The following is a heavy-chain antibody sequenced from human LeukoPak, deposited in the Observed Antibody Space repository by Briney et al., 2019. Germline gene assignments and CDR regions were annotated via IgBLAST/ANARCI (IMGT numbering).Heavy chain of an antibody. CDR2: THYSGAT. J-gene: IGHJ5*02. CDR1: GGSISSYY. Sequence: PSETLSLTCTVSGGSISSYYWSWLRQPPGKGLEYIGYTHYSGATNYNPSLKSRVTISLDTSGNQFSLKLSSVTAADTAVYYCARDRIAVAGVHFDPWGQGTLVTVSS. D-gene: IGHD6-19*01. CDR3: ARDRIAVAGVHFDP. V-gene: IGHV4-59*01.